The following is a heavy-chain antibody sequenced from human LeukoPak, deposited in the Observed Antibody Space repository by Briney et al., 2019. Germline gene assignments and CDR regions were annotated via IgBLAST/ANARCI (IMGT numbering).Heavy chain of an antibody. J-gene: IGHJ3*01. V-gene: IGHV1-3*01. Sequence: ASVKVSCKASGNTFSSYTMHWVRQAPGPRLKWMGWVSGEMTYTKYSQQFQGRVTITRDTSTSTTYMELGSLRFEDTAVYFCARARSYFQRAFDLWGQGTLVTVS. CDR3: ARARSYFQRAFDL. D-gene: IGHD2/OR15-2a*01. CDR1: GNTFSSYT. CDR2: VSGEMTYT.